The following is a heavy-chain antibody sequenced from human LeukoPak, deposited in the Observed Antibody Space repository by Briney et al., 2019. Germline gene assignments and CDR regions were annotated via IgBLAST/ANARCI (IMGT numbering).Heavy chain of an antibody. CDR2: INQDGTDK. CDR1: GFTFTTYW. J-gene: IGHJ4*02. D-gene: IGHD2-8*02. V-gene: IGHV3-7*03. Sequence: GGSLRLSCAASGFTFTTYWTSWIRQAPGKGLEWVANINQDGTDKYYADSVKGRFTFSRDNAQNSLYLQMSSLRVEDTAVYYCVTYSTGLYKGLEFWGQGTQVTVSS. CDR3: VTYSTGLYKGLEF.